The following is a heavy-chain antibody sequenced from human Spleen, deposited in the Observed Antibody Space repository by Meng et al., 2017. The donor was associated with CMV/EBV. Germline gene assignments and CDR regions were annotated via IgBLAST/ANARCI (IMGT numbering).Heavy chain of an antibody. Sequence: SETLSLTCAVYGGSFSSSYWTWIRQSPGKGLEWIGQVNHGGGTDYNPSLKSRVTVSVDKSKSQVSLRLTSVTAADTAVYYCTRGPQVSWLRSRFATFDLWGQGTMVTVSS. CDR3: TRGPQVSWLRSRFATFDL. CDR2: VNHGGGT. V-gene: IGHV4-34*01. D-gene: IGHD5-12*01. J-gene: IGHJ3*01. CDR1: GGSFSSSY.